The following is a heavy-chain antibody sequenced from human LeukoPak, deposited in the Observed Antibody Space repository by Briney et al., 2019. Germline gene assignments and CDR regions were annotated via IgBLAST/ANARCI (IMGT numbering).Heavy chain of an antibody. CDR3: SRHYSLTGGRLSGYWLDP. D-gene: IGHD7-27*01. CDR1: GDSISSYY. J-gene: IGHJ5*02. V-gene: IGHV4-59*08. Sequence: SETLSLTCTVSGDSISSYYWSWIRQPPGKGLEWIGYIYYSGSTSYNPSLKSRVTISVDTSKNQVSLKLSSVTAADTAVYYCSRHYSLTGGRLSGYWLDPWGQGTLVTVSS. CDR2: IYYSGST.